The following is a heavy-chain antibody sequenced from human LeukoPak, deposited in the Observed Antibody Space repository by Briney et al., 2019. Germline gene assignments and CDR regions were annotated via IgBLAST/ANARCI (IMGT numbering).Heavy chain of an antibody. V-gene: IGHV3-33*06. CDR1: GFTFSSYG. CDR2: IWYDGSNK. CDR3: AKDGNTAMVRGPFDY. D-gene: IGHD5-18*01. Sequence: PGGSLRLSCAASGFTFSSYGMHWVRQAPGKGLEWVAVIWYDGSNKYYADSVKGRFTISRDNSKNTLYLQMNSLRAEDTAVYYCAKDGNTAMVRGPFDYWGQGTLVTVSS. J-gene: IGHJ4*02.